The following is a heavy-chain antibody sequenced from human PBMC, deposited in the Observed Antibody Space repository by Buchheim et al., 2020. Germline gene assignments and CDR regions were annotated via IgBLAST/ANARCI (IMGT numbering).Heavy chain of an antibody. V-gene: IGHV1-2*02. J-gene: IGHJ4*02. CDR1: GFTLTGYY. Sequence: QVQLVQSGAEVKKPGASVKVSCKASGFTLTGYYMHWVRQAPGQGLEWMGWINPDSGGTNYAQKFQGRVTMTRDKYSNTAYMELSSLTSDDSAVYYCARTSSFDYWGQGTL. CDR3: ARTSSFDY. CDR2: INPDSGGT.